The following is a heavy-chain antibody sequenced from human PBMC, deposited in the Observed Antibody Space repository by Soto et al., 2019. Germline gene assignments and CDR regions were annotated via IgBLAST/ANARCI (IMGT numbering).Heavy chain of an antibody. CDR2: ISHRGTA. D-gene: IGHD3-9*01. V-gene: IGHV4-31*03. J-gene: IGHJ5*02. CDR3: ARVSATGTRWFDP. Sequence: SETLSLTCTVSGGSISSGAYYWGWIRQHPGKGLEWIGYISHRGTAYYTPSLKSRVSLSVDPSKSQFSLNVTSLTAADTAVYYCARVSATGTRWFDPWGPGTLVTAPQ. CDR1: GGSISSGAYY.